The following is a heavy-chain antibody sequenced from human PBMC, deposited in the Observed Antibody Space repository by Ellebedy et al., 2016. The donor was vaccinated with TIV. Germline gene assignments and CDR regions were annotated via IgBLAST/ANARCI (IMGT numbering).Heavy chain of an antibody. CDR3: AGGISVAGTSLGF. CDR1: GFTVSSNY. J-gene: IGHJ4*02. V-gene: IGHV3-53*01. Sequence: GGSLRLSCAASGFTVSSNYMSWVRQAPGRGLEWVSTIYSSGGTYYADSVKGRFTISRDDSKNTLYLQMNSLRAEDTAVYYCAGGISVAGTSLGFWGQGTLFTVSS. CDR2: IYSSGGT. D-gene: IGHD6-19*01.